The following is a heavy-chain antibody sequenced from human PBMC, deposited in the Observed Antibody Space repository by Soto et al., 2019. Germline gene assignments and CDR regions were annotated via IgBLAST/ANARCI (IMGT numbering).Heavy chain of an antibody. CDR1: GFTVSSNY. Sequence: ESGGGLVQPGGSLRLSCAASGFTVSSNYMSWVRQAPGKGLEWVSVIYSGGSTYYADSVKGRFTISRDNSKNTLYLQMNSLRAEDTAVYYCARDPGYGDSPSGIDYWGQGTLVTVSS. D-gene: IGHD4-17*01. J-gene: IGHJ4*02. CDR3: ARDPGYGDSPSGIDY. V-gene: IGHV3-66*01. CDR2: IYSGGST.